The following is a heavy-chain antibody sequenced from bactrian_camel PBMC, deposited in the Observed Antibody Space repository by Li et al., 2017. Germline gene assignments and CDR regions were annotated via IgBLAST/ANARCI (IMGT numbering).Heavy chain of an antibody. CDR2: IDSDGST. D-gene: IGHD2*01. CDR1: EYTYSAYC. CDR3: AAGGGNGAFCYTGERSMDY. Sequence: LVESGGGSVQAGGSLRLSCAASEYTYSAYCMGWFHQPPGKERVEIATIDSDGSTTYADSVKGRFTITKDNAKNTLYLQMNSLKPEDTAMYYCAAGGGNGAFCYTGERSMDYWGQGTQVTVS. V-gene: IGHV3S53*01. J-gene: IGHJ4*01.